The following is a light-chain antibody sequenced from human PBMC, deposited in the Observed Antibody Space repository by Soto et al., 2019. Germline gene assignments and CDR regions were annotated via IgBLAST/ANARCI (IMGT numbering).Light chain of an antibody. J-gene: IGKJ1*01. CDR2: DAS. CDR3: QQRYNWPGT. Sequence: ETVLTQSPATVSLSLGERATLSCRASQSVGSYLAWYQHKPGQVPRLLIYDASNRATGIPARFSGSGSGTDFTLTISSLEPEDFAVYYCQQRYNWPGTFGQGTKVGLK. CDR1: QSVGSY. V-gene: IGKV3-11*01.